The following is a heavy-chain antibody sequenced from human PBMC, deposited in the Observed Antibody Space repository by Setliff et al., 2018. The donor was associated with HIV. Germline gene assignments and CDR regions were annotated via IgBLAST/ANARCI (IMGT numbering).Heavy chain of an antibody. CDR3: ARDMFEIWERSLAKGDEFDP. Sequence: ASVKVSCQASGYTFIGHYIHWVRQAPGQGLEWMGWINPNSGDTKYAQKFQDRVSLTRDTSLSTAYMELSSLTSDDTAIYYCARDMFEIWERSLAKGDEFDPWGQGSLVTVSS. CDR2: INPNSGDT. D-gene: IGHD3-10*02. CDR1: GYTFIGHY. V-gene: IGHV1-2*02. J-gene: IGHJ5*02.